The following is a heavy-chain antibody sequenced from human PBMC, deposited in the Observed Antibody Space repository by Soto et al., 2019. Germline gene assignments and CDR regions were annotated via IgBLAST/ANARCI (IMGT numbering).Heavy chain of an antibody. CDR3: ARISCKGGSCYFDFDH. CDR2: INPSGEHT. D-gene: IGHD2-15*01. V-gene: IGHV1-46*02. J-gene: IGHJ4*02. Sequence: ASVKVSCKASGDSFKDHYMHWVRQAPGRGLEWVGIINPSGEHTNYAQQFRGRVAMTRDTSTSTAYMELRSLRSEDTAVYFCARISCKGGSCYFDFDHWGQGTLVTVSS. CDR1: GDSFKDHY.